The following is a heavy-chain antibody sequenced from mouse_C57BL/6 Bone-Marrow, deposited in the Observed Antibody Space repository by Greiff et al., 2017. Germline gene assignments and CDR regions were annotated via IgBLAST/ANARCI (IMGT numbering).Heavy chain of an antibody. CDR3: VSVYYDYDRYYYAMDY. J-gene: IGHJ4*01. D-gene: IGHD2-4*01. CDR2: IRSKSNNYAT. Sequence: EVKLVESGGGLVQPKGSLKLSCAASGFSFNTYAMNWVRQAPGKGLEWVARIRSKSNNYATYYADSVKDRFTISRDDSESMLYLQMNNLKTEDTAMYYCVSVYYDYDRYYYAMDYWGQGTSVTVSS. CDR1: GFSFNTYA. V-gene: IGHV10-1*01.